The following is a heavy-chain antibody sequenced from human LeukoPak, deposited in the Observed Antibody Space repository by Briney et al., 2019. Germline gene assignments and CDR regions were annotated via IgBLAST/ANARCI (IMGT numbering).Heavy chain of an antibody. D-gene: IGHD4/OR15-4a*01. Sequence: RRSLRLSSAASGFTFNSYAMHWVRQVPGKGLQWVAFIRYDGSDKYYADSVKGRFTISRDNSKHTLYLQLNSLIPDDMAVYYCARGYGENYLNYWGQGTLVTVST. V-gene: IGHV3-30*02. CDR1: GFTFNSYA. CDR3: ARGYGENYLNY. J-gene: IGHJ4*02. CDR2: IRYDGSDK.